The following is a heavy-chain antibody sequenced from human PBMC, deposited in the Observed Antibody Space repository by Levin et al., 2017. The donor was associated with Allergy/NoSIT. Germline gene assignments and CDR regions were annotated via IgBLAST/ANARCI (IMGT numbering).Heavy chain of an antibody. Sequence: SCAVYGGSFSGYYWSWIRQPPGKGLEWIGEINHSGSTNYNPSLKSRVTISVDTSKNQFSLKLSSVTAADTAVYYCARRYSGYDVWNGIGWFDPWGQGTLVTVSS. J-gene: IGHJ5*02. CDR3: ARRYSGYDVWNGIGWFDP. CDR1: GGSFSGYY. D-gene: IGHD5-12*01. CDR2: INHSGST. V-gene: IGHV4-34*01.